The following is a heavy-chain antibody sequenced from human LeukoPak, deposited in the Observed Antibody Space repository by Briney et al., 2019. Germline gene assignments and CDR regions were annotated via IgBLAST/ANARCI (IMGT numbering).Heavy chain of an antibody. CDR2: INRSGNI. D-gene: IGHD3-3*01. CDR1: GGPFSGYS. CDR3: ARGEYYDMWSGLNWLDP. V-gene: IGHV4-34*01. J-gene: IGHJ5*02. Sequence: PSETLSLTCGVSGGPFSGYSWNWVRQTPEKGLEWVGEINRSGNINYNPSLKSRVTLSVDTSKNQFSMELRSVTAADTAIYYCARGEYYDMWSGLNWLDPWGQGTLVTVSS.